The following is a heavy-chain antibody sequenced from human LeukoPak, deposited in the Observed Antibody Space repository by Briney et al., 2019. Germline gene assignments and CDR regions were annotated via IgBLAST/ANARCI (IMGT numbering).Heavy chain of an antibody. Sequence: SETLSLTCSVSGGSISSYYWSWIRQPAGKGLEYIGRIYTSGSTNYNPSLKSRVTISVDTSKNQFSLKLSSVTAADTAVYYCARELGEYYYGSGSYPENYYYYYMDVWGKGTTVTISS. D-gene: IGHD3-10*01. CDR2: IYTSGST. J-gene: IGHJ6*03. CDR1: GGSISSYY. CDR3: ARELGEYYYGSGSYPENYYYYYMDV. V-gene: IGHV4-4*07.